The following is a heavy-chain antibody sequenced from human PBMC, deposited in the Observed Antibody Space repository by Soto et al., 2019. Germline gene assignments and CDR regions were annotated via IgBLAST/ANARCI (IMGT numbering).Heavy chain of an antibody. J-gene: IGHJ4*02. CDR1: GFTFSSYW. Sequence: GGSLRLSCAASGFTFSSYWMSWVRQAPGKGLEWVANIKQDGSEKYYVDSVKGRFTISRDNAKNSLYLQMNSLRAEDTAVYYCARVNSLIQWLGHVMDYWGQGTLVTVSS. CDR3: ARVNSLIQWLGHVMDY. CDR2: IKQDGSEK. D-gene: IGHD6-19*01. V-gene: IGHV3-7*01.